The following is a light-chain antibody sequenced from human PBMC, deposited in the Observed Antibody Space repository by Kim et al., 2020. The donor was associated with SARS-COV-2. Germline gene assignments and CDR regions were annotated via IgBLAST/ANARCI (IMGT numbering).Light chain of an antibody. V-gene: IGLV1-40*01. Sequence: QSVLTQPPSLSGAPGQRVTISCAGSSSNIGAGHDVHWYQQLPGTAPKLLIYDNNNRPSGVPDRFSGSKSGTSASLAITGLQAEDEADYYCQSYDTSLGTYVFGTGTKVTVL. CDR1: SSNIGAGHD. CDR3: QSYDTSLGTYV. J-gene: IGLJ1*01. CDR2: DNN.